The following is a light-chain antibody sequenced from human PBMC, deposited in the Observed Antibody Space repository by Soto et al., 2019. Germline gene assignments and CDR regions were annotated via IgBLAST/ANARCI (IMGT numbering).Light chain of an antibody. CDR2: DVS. CDR3: SSYKSSSTYV. J-gene: IGLJ1*01. Sequence: LTQPASVSGSPGQSITISCTGTSSDVGNYNYVSWYQQHPGKAPKLMIHDVSNRPSGVSNRFSGSKSGNTASLTISGLQAEDEADYYCSSYKSSSTYVFGTGTKVTVL. CDR1: SSDVGNYNY. V-gene: IGLV2-14*01.